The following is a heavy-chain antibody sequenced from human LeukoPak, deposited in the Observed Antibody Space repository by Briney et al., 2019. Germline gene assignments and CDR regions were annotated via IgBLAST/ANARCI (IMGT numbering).Heavy chain of an antibody. Sequence: SETLSLTCTVSGGSISSSSYYWGWIRQPPGKGLEWIGSIYYSGSTYYNPSLKSRVTISVDTSKNQFSLKLSSVTAADTAVYYCATPGLRVRSNAMDVWGQGTPVTVSS. CDR3: ATPGLRVRSNAMDV. CDR1: GGSISSSSYY. D-gene: IGHD3-16*01. CDR2: IYYSGST. J-gene: IGHJ6*02. V-gene: IGHV4-39*01.